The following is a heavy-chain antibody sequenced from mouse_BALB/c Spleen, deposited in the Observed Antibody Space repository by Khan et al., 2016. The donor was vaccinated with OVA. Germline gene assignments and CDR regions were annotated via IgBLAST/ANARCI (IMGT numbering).Heavy chain of an antibody. Sequence: QVQLQQPGAELVKPGASVKMSCKASGYTFTSYWMHWVKQRPGQGLEWIGVIDPSDSYTSYNHTFKGKATLTVDTSSSTAYMQLSSLTSEDSAVYYCTRSTQYGTSLFDYWGQGTTLTVSS. D-gene: IGHD2-10*02. V-gene: IGHV1S127*01. CDR2: IDPSDSYT. J-gene: IGHJ2*01. CDR1: GYTFTSYW. CDR3: TRSTQYGTSLFDY.